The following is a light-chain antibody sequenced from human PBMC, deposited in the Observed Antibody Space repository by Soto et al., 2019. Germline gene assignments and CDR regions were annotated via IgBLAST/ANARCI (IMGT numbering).Light chain of an antibody. CDR3: GTWDSSLSGGDYV. CDR2: DNN. J-gene: IGLJ1*01. V-gene: IGLV1-51*01. CDR1: SSNIGNNY. Sequence: QSVLTQPPSVSAAPGQKVTISCSGSSSNIGNNYVSWYQQLPGTAPKLLIYDNNKRPSGIPDRFSGSKSGTSATLGITGLQTGDEADYYCGTWDSSLSGGDYVFGTGTKVTVL.